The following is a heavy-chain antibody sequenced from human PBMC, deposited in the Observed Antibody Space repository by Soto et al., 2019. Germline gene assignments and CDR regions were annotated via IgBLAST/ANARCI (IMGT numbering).Heavy chain of an antibody. J-gene: IGHJ5*02. V-gene: IGHV4-34*01. Sequence: QVQLQQWGAGLLKPSETLSLTCAVYGGSFSGYYWSWIRQPPGKGLEWIGEINHSGSTNYNPSLKSPVTISVDTSKNQFCLKLSSVTAADTAVYYCAREIPTYYYGSGSRNWVDPWGQGTRVTVSS. CDR2: INHSGST. CDR1: GGSFSGYY. D-gene: IGHD3-10*01. CDR3: AREIPTYYYGSGSRNWVDP.